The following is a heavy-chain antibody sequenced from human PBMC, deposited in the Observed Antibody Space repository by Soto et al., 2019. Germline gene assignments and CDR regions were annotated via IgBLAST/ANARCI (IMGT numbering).Heavy chain of an antibody. J-gene: IGHJ6*02. Sequence: SSVKVSCKASGGTFSSYAISWVRQAPGQGLEWMGGIIPIFGTANYAQKFQGRVTITADKSTSTAYMELSSLRSEDTAVYYCARDPYGGNSPYYYYYGMDVWGQGTTVTVSS. CDR1: GGTFSSYA. D-gene: IGHD4-17*01. CDR2: IIPIFGTA. CDR3: ARDPYGGNSPYYYYYGMDV. V-gene: IGHV1-69*06.